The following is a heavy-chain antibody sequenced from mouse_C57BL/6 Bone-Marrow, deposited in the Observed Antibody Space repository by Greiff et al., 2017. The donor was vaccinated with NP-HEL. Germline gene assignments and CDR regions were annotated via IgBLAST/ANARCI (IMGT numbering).Heavy chain of an antibody. CDR3: ARRILLLSSSDYYAMDD. CDR1: GYTFTSYG. CDR2: IYPRSGTT. V-gene: IGHV1-81*01. J-gene: IGHJ4*01. Sequence: QVQLQQSGAELARPGASVKLSCKASGYTFTSYGISWVKQRTGQGLEWIGEIYPRSGTTYYNEKFKGKATLTADKSSSTAYMELRSLTSEDSAVYFCARRILLLSSSDYYAMDDWGKGTSVTVSS. D-gene: IGHD1-1*01.